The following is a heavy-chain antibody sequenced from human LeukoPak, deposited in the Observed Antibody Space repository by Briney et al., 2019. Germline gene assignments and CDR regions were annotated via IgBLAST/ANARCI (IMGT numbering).Heavy chain of an antibody. V-gene: IGHV4-59*01. CDR1: GGPISSYY. CDR3: ASTTYYYDSSGYWYYGMDV. Sequence: PSETLSLTCTVSGGPISSYYWSWIRQPPGKGLEWIGYIYYSGSTNYNLSLKSRVTISVDTSKNQFSLKLSSVTAADTAVYYCASTTYYYDSSGYWYYGMDVWGQGTTVTVSS. CDR2: IYYSGST. J-gene: IGHJ6*02. D-gene: IGHD3-22*01.